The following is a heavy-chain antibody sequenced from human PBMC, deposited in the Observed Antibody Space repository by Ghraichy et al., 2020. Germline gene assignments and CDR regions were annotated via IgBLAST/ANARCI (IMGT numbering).Heavy chain of an antibody. CDR3: VRNNFYYFDF. J-gene: IGHJ4*02. CDR2: ISASGNTV. D-gene: IGHD3-3*01. CDR1: GFIFNTYA. Sequence: GSLRLSCAASGFIFNTYAMDWVRQAPGKGLEWVSYISASGNTVYYADSVKGRFTISRDSATNSLYLQMNSLRDEDTAVYYCVRNNFYYFDFWGQGALVTVPS. V-gene: IGHV3-48*02.